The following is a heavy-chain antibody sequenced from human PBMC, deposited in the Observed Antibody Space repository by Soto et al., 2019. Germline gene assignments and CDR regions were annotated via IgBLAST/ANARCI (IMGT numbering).Heavy chain of an antibody. CDR2: ITSSGSYI. CDR3: ARDGEAHYGLDV. Sequence: KAGGSLRLSCAASGFTFSSYSINWVRQAPGKGLEWVSFITSSGSYILYADSLKGRFTVSRDNAKNSVYLHMSSLRAEDTAVYYCARDGEAHYGLDVWGQETTVTVSS. J-gene: IGHJ6*02. D-gene: IGHD3-10*01. V-gene: IGHV3-21*01. CDR1: GFTFSSYS.